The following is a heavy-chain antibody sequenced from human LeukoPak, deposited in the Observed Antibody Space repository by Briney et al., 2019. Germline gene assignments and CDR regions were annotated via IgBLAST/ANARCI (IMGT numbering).Heavy chain of an antibody. CDR3: VKRTGGYGPFDY. Sequence: PGGSLRLSCAASGFTFSSYAMGWVRQAPGKGLEWISVISFSGDAAFYTDSVKGRFIISRENSRNTLYLDMNSLRAEDAAVYFCVKRTGGYGPFDYWGQGILVTVSS. CDR1: GFTFSSYA. D-gene: IGHD1-26*01. J-gene: IGHJ4*02. V-gene: IGHV3-23*01. CDR2: ISFSGDAA.